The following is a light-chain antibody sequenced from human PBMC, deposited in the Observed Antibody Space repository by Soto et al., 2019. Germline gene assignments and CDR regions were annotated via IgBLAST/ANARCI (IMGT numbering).Light chain of an antibody. CDR2: DAS. J-gene: IGKJ4*01. Sequence: IVLTQSPATLSLSPGERASLSCRASQTVGKDLAWYQVRPGQDPRLLIFDASTRATGLPPRLSGSRSGSDFTLTFSSLDPEDFALYYCQQRSAWPFTFGGGTSVLIK. V-gene: IGKV3-11*01. CDR1: QTVGKD. CDR3: QQRSAWPFT.